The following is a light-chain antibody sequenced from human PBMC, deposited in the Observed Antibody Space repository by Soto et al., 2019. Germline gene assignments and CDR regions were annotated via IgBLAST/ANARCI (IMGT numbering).Light chain of an antibody. CDR1: QGISNY. J-gene: IGKJ3*01. V-gene: IGKV1-27*01. CDR2: AAS. CDR3: QKYNSAPRGLT. Sequence: DIQMTQSPSSLSASVGDRVTITCRASQGISNYLAWYQQKPGKVPKLLIYAASTLQSGVPSRFSGSGSGTDFTLTISSLQPEYVATYYCQKYNSAPRGLTFGPGTKVDIK.